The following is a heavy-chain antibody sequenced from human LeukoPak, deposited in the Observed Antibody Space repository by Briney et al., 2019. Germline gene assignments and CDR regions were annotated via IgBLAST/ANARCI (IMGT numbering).Heavy chain of an antibody. CDR1: GGSISSYY. V-gene: IGHV4-59*12. J-gene: IGHJ5*02. CDR2: IYYSGST. CDR3: ARVQSRLSWFDP. Sequence: SETLSLTCTVSGGSISSYYWSWIRQPPGKGLEWIGYIYYSGSTNYNPSLKSRVTISVDTSKNQFSLKLSSVSAADTAVYYCARVQSRLSWFDPWGQGTLVTVSS.